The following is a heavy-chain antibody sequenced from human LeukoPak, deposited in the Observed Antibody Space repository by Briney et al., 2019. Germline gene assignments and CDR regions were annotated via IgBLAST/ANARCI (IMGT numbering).Heavy chain of an antibody. CDR2: INHSGST. Sequence: PSETLSLTCAVYGGSFGGYYWSWIRQPPGKGLEWIGEINHSGSTNYNPSLKSRVTISVDTSKNQFSLKLSSVTAADTAVYYCARLGASYSSSSREGYYYYYYYMDVWGKGTTVTVSS. J-gene: IGHJ6*03. CDR3: ARLGASYSSSSREGYYYYYYYMDV. CDR1: GGSFGGYY. D-gene: IGHD6-6*01. V-gene: IGHV4-34*01.